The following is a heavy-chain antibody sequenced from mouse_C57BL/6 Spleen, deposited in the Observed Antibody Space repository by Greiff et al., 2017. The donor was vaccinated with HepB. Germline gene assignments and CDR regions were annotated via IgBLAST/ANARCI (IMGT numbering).Heavy chain of an antibody. CDR3: ARSDGNEGGWYCDV. J-gene: IGHJ1*03. Sequence: QVTLKESGPGILQSSQTLSLTCSFSGFSLSTSGMGVSWIRQPSGKGLEWLAHIYWDDDKRDNPSLKSRPTISKDTSRNQVFLKITSVDTADTATYYCARSDGNEGGWYCDVWGTGTTVTVSS. CDR2: IYWDDDK. V-gene: IGHV8-12*01. D-gene: IGHD2-1*01. CDR1: GFSLSTSGMG.